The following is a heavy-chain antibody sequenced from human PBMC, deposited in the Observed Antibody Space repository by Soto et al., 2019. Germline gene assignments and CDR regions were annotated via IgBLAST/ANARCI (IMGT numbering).Heavy chain of an antibody. D-gene: IGHD1-1*01. Sequence: EVQLLESGGGLVQPGGSLRLSCAASGFTFSTYAMNWVRQAPGNGLEWVSAISGSGGSIHYADSVKGRFTSSRDHSKNTLYLQMNSLREEDTAVYHCVKGYWKGDVRGQGTRGTVSS. CDR3: VKGYWKGDV. J-gene: IGHJ6*02. CDR2: ISGSGGSI. CDR1: GFTFSTYA. V-gene: IGHV3-23*01.